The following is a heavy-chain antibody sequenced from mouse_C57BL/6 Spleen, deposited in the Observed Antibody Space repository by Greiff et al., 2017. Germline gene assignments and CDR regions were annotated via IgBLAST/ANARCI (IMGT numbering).Heavy chain of an antibody. CDR1: GFTFSDYG. Sequence: EVKLMESGGGLVKPGGSLKLSCAASGFTFSDYGMHWVRQAPEKGLEWVAYISSGSSTIYYADTVKGRFTISRDNAKNTLFLQMTSLRSEDTAMYYCARKSAGYGFDYWGQGTTLTVSS. J-gene: IGHJ2*01. V-gene: IGHV5-17*01. D-gene: IGHD2-14*01. CDR2: ISSGSSTI. CDR3: ARKSAGYGFDY.